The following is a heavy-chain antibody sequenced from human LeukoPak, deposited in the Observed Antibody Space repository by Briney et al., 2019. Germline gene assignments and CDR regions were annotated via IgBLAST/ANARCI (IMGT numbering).Heavy chain of an antibody. CDR1: GFSFSTYS. V-gene: IGHV3-21*01. Sequence: GGSLRLSCAASGFSFSTYSMNWVRQAPGKGLGWVSIICSSSGHIYYADSMKGRFTISRDNAKNSLFLQMNSLRAEDTAVYYCARVGSGATREDAFDIWGQGTMVTVSS. CDR2: ICSSSGHI. D-gene: IGHD1-26*01. J-gene: IGHJ3*02. CDR3: ARVGSGATREDAFDI.